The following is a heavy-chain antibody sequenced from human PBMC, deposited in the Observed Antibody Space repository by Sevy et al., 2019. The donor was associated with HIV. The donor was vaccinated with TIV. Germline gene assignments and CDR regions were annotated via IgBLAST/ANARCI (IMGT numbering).Heavy chain of an antibody. CDR3: ARDRRNYGGQYFDY. V-gene: IGHV3-11*06. CDR2: ISSGSSDT. CDR1: GFTLSDYY. D-gene: IGHD4-17*01. Sequence: GGSLRLSCSPSGFTLSDYYMSWIRQAPGKGLEWVSYISSGSSDTNYADSVKGRFTISRDNAKNFLYLEMNNLRAEDTAVYYCARDRRNYGGQYFDYWGQGTLVTVSS. J-gene: IGHJ4*02.